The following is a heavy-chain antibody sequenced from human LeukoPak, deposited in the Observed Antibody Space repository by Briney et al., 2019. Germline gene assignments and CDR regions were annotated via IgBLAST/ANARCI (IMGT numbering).Heavy chain of an antibody. CDR1: GGSISSGGYY. CDR2: IYYSGST. V-gene: IGHV4-31*03. CDR3: ARDLGYSTNYYGMDV. D-gene: IGHD2-8*01. J-gene: IGHJ6*02. Sequence: KASETLSLTCTVSGGSISSGGYYWSWIRQHPGKGLEWIGYIYYSGSTYYNPSLKSRVTISVDTSKNQFSLKLSSVTAADTAVYYCARDLGYSTNYYGMDVWGQGTTVTVSS.